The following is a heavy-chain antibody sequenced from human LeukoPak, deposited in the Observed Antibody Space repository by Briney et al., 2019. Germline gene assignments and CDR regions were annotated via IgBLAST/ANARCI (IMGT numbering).Heavy chain of an antibody. Sequence: GGSLRLSCAASRFTFSSYGMHWVRQAPGKGLEWVAFIRYDGSNKYYADSVKGRFTISRDNSKNTLYLQMNSLRAEDTAVYYCAKAQLRYSYGHVPFDYWGQGTLVTVSS. CDR3: AKAQLRYSYGHVPFDY. J-gene: IGHJ4*02. D-gene: IGHD5-18*01. V-gene: IGHV3-30*02. CDR1: RFTFSSYG. CDR2: IRYDGSNK.